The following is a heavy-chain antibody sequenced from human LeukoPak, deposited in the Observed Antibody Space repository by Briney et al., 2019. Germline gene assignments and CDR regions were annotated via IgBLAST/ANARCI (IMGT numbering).Heavy chain of an antibody. D-gene: IGHD3-10*02. CDR1: GFTFSSYG. CDR3: AELGITMIGGV. V-gene: IGHV3-23*01. J-gene: IGHJ6*04. Sequence: GGSLRLSCAASGFTFSSYGMSWVRQAPGKGLEWVSAISGSGGSTYHADSVKGRFTISRDNSKNTLFLLMNSLRAEDTAVYYCAELGITMIGGVWGKGTTVTISS. CDR2: ISGSGGST.